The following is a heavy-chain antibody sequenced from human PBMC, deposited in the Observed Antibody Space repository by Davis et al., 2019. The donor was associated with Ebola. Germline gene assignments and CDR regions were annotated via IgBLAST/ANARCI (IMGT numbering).Heavy chain of an antibody. CDR2: ISGDGSIT. J-gene: IGHJ4*02. V-gene: IGHV3-74*01. Sequence: GESLKISCAASEFTFSDYWMHWVRQAPGKGLVWVSRISGDGSITTYADSVKGRFTISRDNSKNTLYLQMNSLRGEDTAVYFCAAATYYYDISGNSAFDYWGQGTLVTVSS. D-gene: IGHD3-22*01. CDR1: EFTFSDYW. CDR3: AAATYYYDISGNSAFDY.